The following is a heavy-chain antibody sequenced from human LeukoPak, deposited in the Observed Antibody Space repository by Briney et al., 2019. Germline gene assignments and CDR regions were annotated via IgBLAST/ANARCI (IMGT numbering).Heavy chain of an antibody. Sequence: PGRSLRLSCAASGFTFSSYAMHWVRQAPGKGLEWVAVISYDGSNKYYADSVKGRFTISRDNSKNTLYLQMNSLRAEDTAVYYCARGKGSSYWGQGTLVTVSS. D-gene: IGHD2-2*01. CDR3: ARGKGSSY. CDR2: ISYDGSNK. V-gene: IGHV3-30-3*01. J-gene: IGHJ4*02. CDR1: GFTFSSYA.